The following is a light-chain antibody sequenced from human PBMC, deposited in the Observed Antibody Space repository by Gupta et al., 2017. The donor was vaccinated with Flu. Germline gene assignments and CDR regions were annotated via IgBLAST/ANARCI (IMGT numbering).Light chain of an antibody. V-gene: IGKV1-6*01. Sequence: AIQLTQSPSSLSASVGDRVTITCRASRDIRNDLGWYQQQPGRAPRLLIFSASNLQTGVPSRFSGSGSGTDFTLTINSLQPEDFATYYCLQDDSYPKTFGQGTKVEF. CDR2: SAS. J-gene: IGKJ1*01. CDR1: RDIRND. CDR3: LQDDSYPKT.